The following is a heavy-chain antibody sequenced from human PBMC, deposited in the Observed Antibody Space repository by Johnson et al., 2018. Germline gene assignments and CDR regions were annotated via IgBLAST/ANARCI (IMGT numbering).Heavy chain of an antibody. J-gene: IGHJ6*03. CDR1: GFTFSNYG. CDR2: ISYDGSDE. CDR3: AKGGAMKYSYYYYMDV. V-gene: IGHV3-30*18. Sequence: QVQLVESGGGLVQXGRSXRLXCLASGFTFSNYGIHWVRQAPGKGLEWVAVISYDGSDEYYAESVKGRFTITRDNPKNRLYLRMNSLRAEDTAVYYCAKGGAMKYSYYYYMDVWGKGPTVTVSS. D-gene: IGHD3-16*01.